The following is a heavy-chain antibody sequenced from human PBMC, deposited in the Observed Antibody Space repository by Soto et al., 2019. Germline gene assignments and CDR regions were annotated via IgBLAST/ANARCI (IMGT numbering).Heavy chain of an antibody. CDR2: INYSGNT. D-gene: IGHD1-26*01. V-gene: IGHV4-34*01. CDR1: GGPFSGYY. CDR3: ARGIGGTSDY. J-gene: IGHJ4*02. Sequence: QVQLQQWGAGLLKPSETLSLTCAVHGGPFSGYYWSWIRQPPGKGLEWIGEINYSGNTNYTPSLNSPVTISVDTSQTPFSLNLSSVTAAATAVSYSARGIGGTSDYWGQGTLVTVSS.